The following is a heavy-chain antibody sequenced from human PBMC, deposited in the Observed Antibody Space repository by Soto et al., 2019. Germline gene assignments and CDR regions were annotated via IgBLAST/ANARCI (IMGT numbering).Heavy chain of an antibody. J-gene: IGHJ6*02. Sequence: QVQLVQSGAEEKKPGASVKVSCKASGYTFTSYAMHWVRQAPGQRLEWMGWINAGNGNTKYSQKFQGRVTFTRDTSASTAYMELSSLRSEDTAVYYWAAGGGYTYGRGMDVWGQGTTVTVSS. CDR2: INAGNGNT. D-gene: IGHD5-18*01. CDR3: AAGGGYTYGRGMDV. CDR1: GYTFTSYA. V-gene: IGHV1-3*05.